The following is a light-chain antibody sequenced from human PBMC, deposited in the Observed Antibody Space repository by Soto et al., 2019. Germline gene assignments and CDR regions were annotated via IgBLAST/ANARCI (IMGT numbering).Light chain of an antibody. CDR3: LQYNSHSWT. Sequence: DTQMTQSPSTLSASVGDRVTITCRASQSINSWLAWYQHKPGKAPKLLIYKASSLESGVPSRFSGSGSGTEFTLTISTLQPEDFASDYCLQYNSHSWTFGQETKVDMK. J-gene: IGKJ1*01. CDR1: QSINSW. V-gene: IGKV1-5*03. CDR2: KAS.